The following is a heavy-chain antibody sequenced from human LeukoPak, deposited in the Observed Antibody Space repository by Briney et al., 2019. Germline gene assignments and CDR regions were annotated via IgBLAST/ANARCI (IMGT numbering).Heavy chain of an antibody. D-gene: IGHD3-3*01. CDR1: GFTFSSYW. J-gene: IGHJ6*02. Sequence: PGGSLRLSCAASGFTFSSYWMHWVRQAPGKGLVWVSRINSDGSSTYYADSVKGRFTISRDNSKNTLYLQMNSLRAEDTAVYYCAAERDDFWSGYTLGYGMDVWGQGTTVTVSS. CDR3: AAERDDFWSGYTLGYGMDV. CDR2: INSDGSST. V-gene: IGHV3-74*01.